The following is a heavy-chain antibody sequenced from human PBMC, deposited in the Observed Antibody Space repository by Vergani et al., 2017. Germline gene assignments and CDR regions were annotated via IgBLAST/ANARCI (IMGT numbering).Heavy chain of an antibody. J-gene: IGHJ3*02. CDR1: GGSISSYY. D-gene: IGHD4-17*01. CDR2: IYYSGST. CDR3: ARDYGDYGGAFDI. V-gene: IGHV4-59*05. Sequence: QVQLQESGPGLVKPSQTLSLTCTVSGGSISSYYWSWIRQPPGKGLEWIGSIYYSGSTYYNPSLKSRVTISVDTSKNQFSLRLSSVTAADTAVYYCARDYGDYGGAFDIWGEGRMVTVSS.